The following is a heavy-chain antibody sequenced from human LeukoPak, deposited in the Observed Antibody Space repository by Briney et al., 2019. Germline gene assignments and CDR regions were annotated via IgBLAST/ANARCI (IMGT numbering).Heavy chain of an antibody. CDR3: ARAGPYNWERWWFDP. V-gene: IGHV4-39*01. Sequence: PSETLSLTCTVSGGSISSSFYYWGWIRQPPGKGLEWIGSIYHSGSTYYNPSLKSRVTISVDTSRNQFSLNLSSVTAADTAVYYCARAGPYNWERWWFDPWGQGTLVTVSS. D-gene: IGHD1-20*01. CDR2: IYHSGST. CDR1: GGSISSSFYY. J-gene: IGHJ5*02.